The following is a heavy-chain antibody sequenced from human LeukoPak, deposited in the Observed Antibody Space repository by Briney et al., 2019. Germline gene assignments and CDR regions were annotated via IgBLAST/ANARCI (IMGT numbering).Heavy chain of an antibody. CDR1: GGTFSSYA. CDR3: AGKSKWEPLPYYYGMDV. CDR2: VNPSGGST. V-gene: IGHV1-46*01. Sequence: GASVKVSCKASGGTFSSYAISWVRQAPGQGLEWMGIVNPSGGSTSYAQKFQGRVTMTRDTSTSTVYMELSSLRSEDTAVYYCAGKSKWEPLPYYYGMDVWGQGTTVTVSS. J-gene: IGHJ6*02. D-gene: IGHD1-26*01.